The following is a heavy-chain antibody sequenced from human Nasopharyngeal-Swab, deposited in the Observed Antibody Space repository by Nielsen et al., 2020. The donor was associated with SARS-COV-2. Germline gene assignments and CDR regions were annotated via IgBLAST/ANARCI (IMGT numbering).Heavy chain of an antibody. D-gene: IGHD5-18*01. CDR1: GFTLSDYY. Sequence: GESLKIACAASGFTLSDYYMSWIRQVPGKGLEWISYISGSGTAIKYSDSVKGRSTISGDNTKNLLYLHMNSLRAEDTAVYYCARDAGDTANIDYWGQGTRVAVSS. V-gene: IGHV3-11*01. J-gene: IGHJ4*02. CDR2: ISGSGTAI. CDR3: ARDAGDTANIDY.